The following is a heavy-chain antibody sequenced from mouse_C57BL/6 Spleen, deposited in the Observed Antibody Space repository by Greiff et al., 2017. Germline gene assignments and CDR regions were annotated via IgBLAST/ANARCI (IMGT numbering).Heavy chain of an antibody. V-gene: IGHV1-4*01. CDR2: INPSSGYT. J-gene: IGHJ3*01. Sequence: QVQLQQSGAELARPGASVKMSCKASGYTFTSYTMHWVKQRPGQGLEWIGYINPSSGYTKYNQKFKDKATLTADKSSSTAYMQLSSLTSEDSAVYYCARDYGSSYGFAYWGQGTMVTVSA. CDR3: ARDYGSSYGFAY. CDR1: GYTFTSYT. D-gene: IGHD1-1*01.